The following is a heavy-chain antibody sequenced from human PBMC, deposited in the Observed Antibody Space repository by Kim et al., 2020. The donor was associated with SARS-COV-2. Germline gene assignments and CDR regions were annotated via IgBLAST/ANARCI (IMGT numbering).Heavy chain of an antibody. CDR3: ARDSSGWSNWFDP. V-gene: IGHV3-21*01. Sequence: YAASVKGRFTISRDNAKNSLYLQMNSLRAEDTAVYYCARDSSGWSNWFDPWGQGTLVTVSS. D-gene: IGHD6-19*01. J-gene: IGHJ5*02.